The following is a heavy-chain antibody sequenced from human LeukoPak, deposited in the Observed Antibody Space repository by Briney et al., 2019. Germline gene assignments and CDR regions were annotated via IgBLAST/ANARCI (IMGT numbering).Heavy chain of an antibody. CDR2: IYPDDSDT. CDR3: ARQRGASATVNWFDP. CDR1: GYSFTTYS. Sequence: GEPLKTSCETSGYSFTTYSISWARQIPGRGLEWVRAIYPDDSDTIYSPSFQGQVTISAAMSVRTAYLQWNSLKASDTAMYYCARQRGASATVNWFDPWGQGTLVTVSS. D-gene: IGHD2-21*02. J-gene: IGHJ5*02. V-gene: IGHV5-51*01.